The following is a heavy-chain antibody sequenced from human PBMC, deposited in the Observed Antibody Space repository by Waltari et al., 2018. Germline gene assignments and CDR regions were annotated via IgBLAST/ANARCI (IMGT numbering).Heavy chain of an antibody. J-gene: IGHJ4*02. Sequence: QVQLQESGPGLVKPSQTLSLTCIVSGGPPSRGRYYWSWIRQHPGKALEWIGYIHHSGGTLYNPSLESRATIRVDTSKNQLSLRLNSVSAADTAVYYCARQLNPRAPYFDLWGQGALVTVAS. CDR2: IHHSGGT. CDR3: ARQLNPRAPYFDL. CDR1: GGPPSRGRYY. V-gene: IGHV4-31*03.